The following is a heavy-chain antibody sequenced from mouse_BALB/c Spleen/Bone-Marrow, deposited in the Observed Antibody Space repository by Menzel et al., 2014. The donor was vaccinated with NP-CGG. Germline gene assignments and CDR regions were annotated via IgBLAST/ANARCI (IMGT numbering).Heavy chain of an antibody. CDR2: IDPSDSET. J-gene: IGHJ3*01. CDR3: ASYGSSPAWFAY. CDR1: GYSFTSYW. D-gene: IGHD1-1*01. Sequence: VKLVESGPQLVRPGASVKISCKASGYSFTSYWMHWVKQRPGQGLEWIGMIDPSDSETRLNQMFKDKATLTVDKSSSTAYMQLGSPTSEDSAVYYCASYGSSPAWFAYWGQGTLVTVSA. V-gene: IGHV1S126*01.